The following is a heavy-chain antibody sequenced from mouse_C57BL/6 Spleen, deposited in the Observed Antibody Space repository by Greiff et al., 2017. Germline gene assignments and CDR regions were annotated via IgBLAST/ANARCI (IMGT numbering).Heavy chain of an antibody. V-gene: IGHV1-82*01. CDR2: IYPGDGDT. D-gene: IGHD1-1*01. CDR3: ARGYGSSPLAMDY. J-gene: IGHJ4*01. Sequence: VQLQESGPELVKPGASVKISCKASGYAFSSSWMNWVKQRPGKGLEWIGRIYPGDGDTNYNGKFKGKATLTADKSSSTAYMQLSSLTSEDSAVYFCARGYGSSPLAMDYWGQGTSVTVSS. CDR1: GYAFSSSW.